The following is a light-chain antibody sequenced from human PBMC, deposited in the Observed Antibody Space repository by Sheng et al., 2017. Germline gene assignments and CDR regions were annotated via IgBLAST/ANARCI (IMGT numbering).Light chain of an antibody. J-gene: IGKJ4*01. Sequence: DIQMTQSPSSLSASVGDRVTITCQASQDIRKYLSWYQQIPGKAPKLLIYDASNLETGVPSRFSGSRSGTDFTFTINSLQPEDIATYYCQQYATFPLTFGGGPRWRSN. V-gene: IGKV1-33*01. CDR2: DAS. CDR3: QQYATFPLT. CDR1: QDIRKY.